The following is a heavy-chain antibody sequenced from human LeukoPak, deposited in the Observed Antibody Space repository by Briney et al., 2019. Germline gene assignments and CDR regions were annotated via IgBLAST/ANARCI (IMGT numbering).Heavy chain of an antibody. CDR3: ARDQAARPLGY. CDR1: GFTFSSYA. J-gene: IGHJ4*02. D-gene: IGHD6-6*01. CDR2: ISGSGGST. Sequence: GGSLRLSCAASGFTFSSYAMSWVRQAPGKGLEWVSAISGSGGSTYYADSVKGRFTISRDNAKNLLYLQMYSLRAEDTAVYYCARDQAARPLGYWGQGTLVTVFS. V-gene: IGHV3-23*01.